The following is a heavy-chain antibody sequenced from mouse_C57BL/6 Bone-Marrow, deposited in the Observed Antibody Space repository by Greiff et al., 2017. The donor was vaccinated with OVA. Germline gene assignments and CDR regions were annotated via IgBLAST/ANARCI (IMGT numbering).Heavy chain of an antibody. V-gene: IGHV5-6*02. CDR2: ISSGGSYT. CDR1: GFTFSSYG. CDR3: ARRGTVLDY. D-gene: IGHD1-1*01. J-gene: IGHJ2*01. Sequence: EVMLVESGGDLVKPGGSLKLSCAASGFTFSSYGMSWVRQTPDKRLEWVATISSGGSYTYYPDSVKGRFTISRDNAKSTLNLQMSSLKSEDTAMYYCARRGTVLDYWGQGTTLTVSS.